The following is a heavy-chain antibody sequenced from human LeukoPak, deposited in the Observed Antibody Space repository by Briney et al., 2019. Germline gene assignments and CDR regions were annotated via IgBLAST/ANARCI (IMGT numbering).Heavy chain of an antibody. CDR3: AKTTVGYSSGRYPGWPADC. CDR1: GFTFNTYA. Sequence: GSLRLSCEASGFTFNTYAIYWVRPAPGKGLEWVSGICGSGDCTYYADSVKGRFTISRDNSKNTVYLQMNSLTADDTAVYYCAKTTVGYSSGRYPGWPADCWGQGTLVTVSS. V-gene: IGHV3-23*01. CDR2: ICGSGDCT. D-gene: IGHD6-19*01. J-gene: IGHJ4*02.